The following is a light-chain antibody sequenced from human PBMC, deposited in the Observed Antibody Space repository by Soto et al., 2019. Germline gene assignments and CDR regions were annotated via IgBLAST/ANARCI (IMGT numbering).Light chain of an antibody. CDR3: QQRNSYPRT. J-gene: IGKJ2*01. CDR2: AAS. Sequence: DIQLTQSPSFLSASVGVRVTITCRASQGINLFLAWFQQKPGKAPNLLISAASTLQSGVPSRFSGSGSETEFTLTITSLQPEDSATYYCQQRNSYPRTFGQGTKVEIK. V-gene: IGKV1-9*01. CDR1: QGINLF.